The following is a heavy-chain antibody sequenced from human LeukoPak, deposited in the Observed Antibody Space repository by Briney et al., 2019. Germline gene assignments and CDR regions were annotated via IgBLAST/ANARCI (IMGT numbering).Heavy chain of an antibody. CDR2: IYPGDSDT. Sequence: PGESLQISCKGSGYSFTTSWIGWVRQMPGKGLEWMGVIYPGDSDTRYSPSFQGQVTISADKSISTAYLQWSSLKASDTAMYYCAKSADYVFDYWGQGTLVTVSS. J-gene: IGHJ4*02. CDR1: GYSFTTSW. V-gene: IGHV5-51*01. D-gene: IGHD4-17*01. CDR3: AKSADYVFDY.